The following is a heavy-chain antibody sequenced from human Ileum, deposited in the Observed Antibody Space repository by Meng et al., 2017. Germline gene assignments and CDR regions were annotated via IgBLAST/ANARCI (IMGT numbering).Heavy chain of an antibody. CDR3: ATDQGHSYIVSAHYYYAMDV. J-gene: IGHJ6*02. CDR2: FDPEDGET. V-gene: IGHV1-24*01. D-gene: IGHD5/OR15-5a*01. CDR1: GYTLTELS. Sequence: ASVKVSCKVSGYTLTELSIHWVRQAPGKGLEWMGGFDPEDGETIYTQKFQGRVTMTEDTSTDTAYMELSGLRSEDTAVYYCATDQGHSYIVSAHYYYAMDVWGQGTAVTVSS.